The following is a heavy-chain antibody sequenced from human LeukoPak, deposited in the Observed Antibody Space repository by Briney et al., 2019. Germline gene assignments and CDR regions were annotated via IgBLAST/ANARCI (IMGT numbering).Heavy chain of an antibody. Sequence: GGSLRLSCAASGFTFSSSAMSWVRQAPGKGLEWVSAISGSGGYTYYADSVKGRFTTSRDNSKNTLYLQMNSLRAEDTAIYYCAKSNWNAQGAFDYWGQGTLVTVSS. J-gene: IGHJ4*02. D-gene: IGHD1-20*01. CDR3: AKSNWNAQGAFDY. CDR1: GFTFSSSA. CDR2: ISGSGGYT. V-gene: IGHV3-23*01.